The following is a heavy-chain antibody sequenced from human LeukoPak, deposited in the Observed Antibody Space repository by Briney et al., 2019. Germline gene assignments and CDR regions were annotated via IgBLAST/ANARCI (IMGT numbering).Heavy chain of an antibody. V-gene: IGHV3-33*01. CDR2: IWYDGSNK. CDR3: ARDTGSSWYNAFDI. J-gene: IGHJ3*02. CDR1: GFTFSSYG. D-gene: IGHD6-13*01. Sequence: PGRSLRLSCAASGFTFSSYGMHWVRQAPGKGLEWVAVIWYDGSNKYYADSVKGRFTISRDNSKSTLYLQMNSLRAEDTAVYYCARDTGSSWYNAFDIWGQGTMVTVSS.